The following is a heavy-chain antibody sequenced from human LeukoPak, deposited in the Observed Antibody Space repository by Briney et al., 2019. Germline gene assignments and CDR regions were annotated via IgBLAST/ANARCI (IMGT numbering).Heavy chain of an antibody. V-gene: IGHV4-39*07. J-gene: IGHJ4*02. Sequence: SETPSLTCTVSGGSISSSSYSWGWIRQPPGKGLEWIASMSYSGSTYYNPSLKSRVTISVDTPKNQFSLRLGSVTAADTAVYFCARDRGAYYFDYWGQGAQVIVSS. CDR1: GGSISSSSYS. CDR2: MSYSGST. CDR3: ARDRGAYYFDY. D-gene: IGHD5-24*01.